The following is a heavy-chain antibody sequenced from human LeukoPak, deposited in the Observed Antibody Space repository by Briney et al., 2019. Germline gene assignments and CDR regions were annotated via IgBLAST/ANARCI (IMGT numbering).Heavy chain of an antibody. V-gene: IGHV3-30*18. Sequence: GGSLRLSCAASGFTFSSYWMSWVRQAPGKGLEWVAVISYDGSNKYYADSVKGRFTISRDNSKNTLYLQMNSLRAEDTAVYYCAKGSEGWLQFLHGYYFDYWGQGTLDTVSS. J-gene: IGHJ4*02. D-gene: IGHD5-24*01. CDR1: GFTFSSYW. CDR3: AKGSEGWLQFLHGYYFDY. CDR2: ISYDGSNK.